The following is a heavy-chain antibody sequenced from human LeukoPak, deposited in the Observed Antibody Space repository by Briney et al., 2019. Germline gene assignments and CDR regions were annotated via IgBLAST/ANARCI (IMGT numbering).Heavy chain of an antibody. V-gene: IGHV3-23*01. CDR3: AKGPYYYDSSGYSRRWFDP. J-gene: IGHJ5*02. CDR1: GFTFSNYA. D-gene: IGHD3-22*01. Sequence: GGSLRLSCAASGFTFSNYAMSWVRQAPGKGLEWVSAISGTGGRTYYADSVKGRFTISRDNSKNTLYLQMNSLRAEDTAVHYCAKGPYYYDSSGYSRRWFDPWGQGILVTVSS. CDR2: ISGTGGRT.